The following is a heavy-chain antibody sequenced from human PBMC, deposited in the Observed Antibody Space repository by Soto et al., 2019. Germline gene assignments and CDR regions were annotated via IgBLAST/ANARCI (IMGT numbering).Heavy chain of an antibody. J-gene: IGHJ3*01. CDR2: INQDGSEQ. Sequence: GGSLRISCSASGFTFSTYWMNWVRQTPGKGLELVANINQDGSEQYYVDSVKGRFTISRDNAKNSLYLQMNRLRAEDTAVYYCARYPGYCSSSSCRDAFDVWGQGTMVTVSS. D-gene: IGHD2-2*01. CDR1: GFTFSTYW. V-gene: IGHV3-7*01. CDR3: ARYPGYCSSSSCRDAFDV.